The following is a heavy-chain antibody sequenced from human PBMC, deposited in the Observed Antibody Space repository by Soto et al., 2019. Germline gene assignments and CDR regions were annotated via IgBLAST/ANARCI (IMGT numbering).Heavy chain of an antibody. D-gene: IGHD5-12*01. CDR3: ARGVRWIDAFDL. J-gene: IGHJ3*01. CDR2: ISNDASHK. Sequence: QVQLVESGGGVVQPGRSLRLSCAAAGFTFGSSAMHWVRQAPGKGLEWVAGISNDASHKQYADSVKGRFTISRDNSENTLYLQMNCLGAEDTAVYYCARGVRWIDAFDLRGQGTMVTVSS. CDR1: GFTFGSSA. V-gene: IGHV3-30-3*01.